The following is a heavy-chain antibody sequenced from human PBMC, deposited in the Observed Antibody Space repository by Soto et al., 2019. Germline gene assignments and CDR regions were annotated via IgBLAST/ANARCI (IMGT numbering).Heavy chain of an antibody. CDR2: ISYDGSNK. V-gene: IGHV3-30-3*01. CDR1: GFTFSSYA. D-gene: IGHD3-3*01. J-gene: IGHJ4*02. Sequence: VQLLESGGGLVQPGGSLRLSCAASGFTFSSYAMHWVRQAPGKGLEWVAVISYDGSNKYYADSVKGRFTISRDNSKNTLYLQMNSLRAEDTAVYYCAREYYDFWSGGTPFDYWGQGTLVTVSS. CDR3: AREYYDFWSGGTPFDY.